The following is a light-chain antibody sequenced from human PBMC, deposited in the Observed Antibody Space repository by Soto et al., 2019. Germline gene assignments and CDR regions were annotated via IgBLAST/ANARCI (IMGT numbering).Light chain of an antibody. CDR2: DAS. V-gene: IGKV1-33*01. CDR3: QQYENLPT. Sequence: DIQMTQSPSSLSASVGDIFTITCRASQSISRYLNWYQQKPERAPKLLIYDASNLEAGVPSRFRGSGSGTDFTFTISRLQPEDIATYYCQQYENLPTFGQGTLLEIK. J-gene: IGKJ5*01. CDR1: QSISRY.